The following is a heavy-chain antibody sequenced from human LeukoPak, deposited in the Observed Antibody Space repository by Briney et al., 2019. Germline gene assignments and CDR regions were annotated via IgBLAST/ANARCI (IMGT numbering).Heavy chain of an antibody. CDR3: ASTDGYNSPPYY. Sequence: SETLSLTCTVSGGSISSYYWRWIRQPPGKGLEWIGYIYYSGSTNYNPSLKSRVTISVDTSKNQFSLKLSSVTAADTAVYYCASTDGYNSPPYYWGQGTLVTVSS. D-gene: IGHD5-24*01. CDR2: IYYSGST. V-gene: IGHV4-59*01. CDR1: GGSISSYY. J-gene: IGHJ4*02.